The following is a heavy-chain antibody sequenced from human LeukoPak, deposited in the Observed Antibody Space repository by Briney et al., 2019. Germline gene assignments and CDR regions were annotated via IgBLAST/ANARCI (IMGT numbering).Heavy chain of an antibody. Sequence: SETLSLTCTVSSGSITSGGKSWSWIRQPPGKGLEWLRNIFDNENTVYNPSLRSRLTISLETSKSQVSLKLTSVTAADTAIYYCARVTLTTTARAFDIWGQGTMVTVSS. J-gene: IGHJ3*02. CDR2: IFDNENT. CDR1: SGSITSGGKS. V-gene: IGHV4-30-4*07. CDR3: ARVTLTTTARAFDI. D-gene: IGHD1-14*01.